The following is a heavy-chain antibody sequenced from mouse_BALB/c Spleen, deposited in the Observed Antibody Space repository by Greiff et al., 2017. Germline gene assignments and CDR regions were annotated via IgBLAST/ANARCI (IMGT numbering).Heavy chain of an antibody. V-gene: IGHV5-6-3*01. J-gene: IGHJ2*01. CDR3: ARDGGGSFDY. CDR2: INSNGGST. Sequence: EVKLVESGGGLVQPGGSLKLSCAASGFTFSSYGMSWVRQTPDKRLELVATINSNGGSTYYPDSVKGRFTISRDNAKNTLYLQMSSLKSEDTAMYYCARDGGGSFDYWGQGTTLTVSS. CDR1: GFTFSSYG.